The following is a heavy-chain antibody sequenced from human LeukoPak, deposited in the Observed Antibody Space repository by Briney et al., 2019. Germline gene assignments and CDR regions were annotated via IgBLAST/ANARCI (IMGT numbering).Heavy chain of an antibody. CDR3: ACILLVCSGGYYFYF. CDR1: RASISGSIRSSY. D-gene: IGHD1-26*01. V-gene: IGHV4-4*09. J-gene: IGHJ4*02. CDR2: ISSSGST. Sequence: SETLSLTCTVSRASISGSIRSSYWSWLRQPPGKGLEWIGYISSSGSTNDNPSLRSRVTISVDTSKNQFFLNLSSVSAADTAVYGCACILLVCSGGYYFYFWGQAAGVTVS.